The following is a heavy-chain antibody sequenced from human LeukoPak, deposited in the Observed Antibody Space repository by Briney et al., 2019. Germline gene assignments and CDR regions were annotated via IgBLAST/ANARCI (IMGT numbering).Heavy chain of an antibody. V-gene: IGHV1-18*01. CDR3: ARYGSSWRYDY. Sequence: ASVKVSCKTSGYTFTNYNIDWVRQATGQGLEWMGWISAYNGNTNYAQKLQGRVTMTTDTSTSTAYMELRSLRSDDTAVYYCARYGSSWRYDYWGQGALVTVSS. CDR2: ISAYNGNT. D-gene: IGHD6-13*01. CDR1: GYTFTNYN. J-gene: IGHJ4*02.